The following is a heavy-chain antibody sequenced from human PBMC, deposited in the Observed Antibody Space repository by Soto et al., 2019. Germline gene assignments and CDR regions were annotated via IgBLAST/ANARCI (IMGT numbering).Heavy chain of an antibody. CDR1: GFTFSYHY. CDR3: ARDPDTSSKIDF. CDR2: INSSGGAL. J-gene: IGHJ4*02. V-gene: IGHV3-11*01. D-gene: IGHD2-2*01. Sequence: QVHLVESGGGLVKPGESLRLSCAASGFTFSYHYMSWVRRAPGKGLEWVSYINSSGGALYYTDSVKGRFTISRDNTKNSLYLQMNSLRVEDTAVYYCARDPDTSSKIDFWGQGTLVTVSS.